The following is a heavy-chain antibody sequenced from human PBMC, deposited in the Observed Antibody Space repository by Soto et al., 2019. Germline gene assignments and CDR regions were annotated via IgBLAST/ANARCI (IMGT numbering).Heavy chain of an antibody. CDR3: ARDVAYYYGSGSYAGWYFDL. D-gene: IGHD3-10*01. Sequence: QVQLQESGPGLVKPSQTLSLTCTVSGGSISSGGYYWSWIRQHPGKGLEWIGYIYYSGSTYYNPSLKSRLTISVDTSKNHFSLKLSSVTAADTAVYYCARDVAYYYGSGSYAGWYFDLWGRGTLVTVSS. J-gene: IGHJ2*01. CDR2: IYYSGST. V-gene: IGHV4-31*03. CDR1: GGSISSGGYY.